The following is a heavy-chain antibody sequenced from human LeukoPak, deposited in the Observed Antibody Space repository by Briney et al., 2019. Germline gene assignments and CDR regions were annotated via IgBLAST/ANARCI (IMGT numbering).Heavy chain of an antibody. J-gene: IGHJ4*02. D-gene: IGHD6-19*01. V-gene: IGHV4-30-4*01. CDR3: ARVVVAVANFDY. Sequence: SETLSLTCTVSGGSISSGDYSWSWIRQPPGKGLEWIGYIYYSGSTYYNPSLKSRVTISVDTSKNQFSLKLSSVTAADTAVYYCARVVVAVANFDYWGQGTLVTVSS. CDR1: GGSISSGDYS. CDR2: IYYSGST.